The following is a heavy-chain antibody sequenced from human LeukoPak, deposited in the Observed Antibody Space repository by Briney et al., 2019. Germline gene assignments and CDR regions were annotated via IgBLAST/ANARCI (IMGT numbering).Heavy chain of an antibody. CDR2: ISGSGGST. D-gene: IGHD3-10*01. V-gene: IGHV3-23*01. CDR3: AKDQHYYGSGSYMYGMDV. Sequence: GGSLRLSCAASGFTFSSYEMNWVRQAPGKGLEWVSVISGSGGSTYYADSVKGRFTISRDNSENTLYLQMNSLRAEDTAVYYCAKDQHYYGSGSYMYGMDVWGQGTTVTVSS. CDR1: GFTFSSYE. J-gene: IGHJ6*02.